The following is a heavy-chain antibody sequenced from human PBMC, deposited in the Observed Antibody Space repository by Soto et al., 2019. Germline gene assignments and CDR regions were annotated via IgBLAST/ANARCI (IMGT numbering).Heavy chain of an antibody. CDR1: GFTFSSYG. J-gene: IGHJ6*02. V-gene: IGHV3-30*18. CDR3: AKDVSDIVVVTAIQSYYYYGMDV. D-gene: IGHD2-21*02. CDR2: ISYDGSNK. Sequence: QVQLVESGGGVVQPGRSLRLSCAASGFTFSSYGMHWVRQAPGKGLEWVAVISYDGSNKYYADSVKGRFTISRDNSKNTLYLHMNSLRAEDTAVYYCAKDVSDIVVVTAIQSYYYYGMDVWGQGTTVTVSS.